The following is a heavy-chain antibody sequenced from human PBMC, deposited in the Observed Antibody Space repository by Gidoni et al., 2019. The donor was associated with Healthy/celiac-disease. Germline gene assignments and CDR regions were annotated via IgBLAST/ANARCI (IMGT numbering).Heavy chain of an antibody. CDR1: GYTVTGYY. CDR3: ARLRGIAAAGTRGFDP. CDR2: INPNSGGT. V-gene: IGHV1-2*02. Sequence: QVQLVQSGAAVQKPGASVKVSCKASGYTVTGYYMHWVRQAPGQGLEWMGWINPNSGGTNYAQKFQGRVTMTRDTSISTAYMELSRLRSDDTAVYYCARLRGIAAAGTRGFDPWGQGTLVTVSS. J-gene: IGHJ5*02. D-gene: IGHD6-13*01.